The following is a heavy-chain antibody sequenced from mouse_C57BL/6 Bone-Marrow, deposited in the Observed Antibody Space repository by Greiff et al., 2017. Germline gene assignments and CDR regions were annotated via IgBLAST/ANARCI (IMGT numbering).Heavy chain of an antibody. Sequence: QVQLQQPGAELVMPGASVKLSCKASGYTFTSYWLHWVKQRPGRGLEWIGRIDPNSGGTKYNQKFKSKATLTVDKPSSTAYMQLSSLTSEDSSVYYCARSDYGYSVYCDFDVWGTGTTVTVSS. D-gene: IGHD1-1*01. CDR3: ARSDYGYSVYCDFDV. CDR1: GYTFTSYW. CDR2: IDPNSGGT. V-gene: IGHV1-72*01. J-gene: IGHJ1*03.